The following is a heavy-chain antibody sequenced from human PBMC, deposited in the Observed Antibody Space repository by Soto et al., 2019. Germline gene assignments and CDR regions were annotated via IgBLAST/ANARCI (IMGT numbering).Heavy chain of an antibody. J-gene: IGHJ3*02. CDR1: GGTFSSYA. D-gene: IGHD6-19*01. CDR3: ARDMGAVAGLDAFDI. V-gene: IGHV1-69*12. Sequence: QVQLVQSGAEVKKPGSSVKVSCKASGGTFSSYAISWVRQAPGQGLEWMGGIIPIFGTANYAQKFQGRVTITADEAXXTAYMELSSLRSEDTAVYYCARDMGAVAGLDAFDIWGQGTMVTVSS. CDR2: IIPIFGTA.